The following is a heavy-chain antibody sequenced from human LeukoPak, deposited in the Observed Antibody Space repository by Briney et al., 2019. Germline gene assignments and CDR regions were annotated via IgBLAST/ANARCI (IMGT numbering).Heavy chain of an antibody. CDR3: ARLSGSMRQDNWFDP. CDR1: GYTFTGYY. Sequence: GASVKVSCKASGYTFTGYYMHWVRQAPGQGLEWMGWINPNSGGTNYAQKFQGRVTMTRDTSISAAYMELSRLRSDDTAVYYCARLSGSMRQDNWFDPWGQGTLVTVSS. J-gene: IGHJ5*02. D-gene: IGHD1-26*01. V-gene: IGHV1-2*02. CDR2: INPNSGGT.